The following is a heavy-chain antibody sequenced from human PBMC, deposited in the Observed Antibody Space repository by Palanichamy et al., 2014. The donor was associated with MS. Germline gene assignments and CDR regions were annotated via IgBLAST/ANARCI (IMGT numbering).Heavy chain of an antibody. CDR1: IRLHRRL. D-gene: IGHD1-26*01. J-gene: IGHJ4*02. CDR3: ARGPSAYSGSYWIENY. Sequence: VQLVQSGREVKKPGAVSEGLLQGFWIRLHRRLHALGATGPGQGLEWMGRINPNSGGTNYAQKFQDRVTMTRDTSISTAYMELKRLRSDDTAVYYCARGPSAYSGSYWIENYWGQGTLVTVSS. V-gene: IGHV1-2*06. CDR2: INPNSGGT.